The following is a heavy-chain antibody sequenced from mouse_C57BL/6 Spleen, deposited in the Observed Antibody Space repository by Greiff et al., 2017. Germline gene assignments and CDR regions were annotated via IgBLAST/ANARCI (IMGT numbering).Heavy chain of an antibody. CDR2: ISSGSSTI. J-gene: IGHJ3*01. CDR1: GFTFSDYG. D-gene: IGHD2-10*01. CDR3: AKRLPPFS. Sequence: EVQLQQSGGGLVKPGGSLKLSCAASGFTFSDYGMHWVRQAPEKGLEWVAYISSGSSTIYYADTVKGRFTISRDNAKNTLFLQMTSLRSEDTAMYYCAKRLPPFSWGQGTLVTVSA. V-gene: IGHV5-17*01.